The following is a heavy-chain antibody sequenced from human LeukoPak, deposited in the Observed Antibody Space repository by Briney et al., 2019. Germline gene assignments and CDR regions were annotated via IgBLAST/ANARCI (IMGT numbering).Heavy chain of an antibody. V-gene: IGHV1-18*01. J-gene: IGHJ4*02. CDR3: ARTNLDCKSGVCYDY. Sequence: ASVKVSCKASDYTFTNYGISWVRQAPGQGLEWMGWISAYNGKTYYAQKFQGRVTVTTDTSTSTAYMDLRSLRSDDTAVYYCARTNLDCKSGVCYDYWGQGTPVTVSS. D-gene: IGHD2-8*01. CDR2: ISAYNGKT. CDR1: DYTFTNYG.